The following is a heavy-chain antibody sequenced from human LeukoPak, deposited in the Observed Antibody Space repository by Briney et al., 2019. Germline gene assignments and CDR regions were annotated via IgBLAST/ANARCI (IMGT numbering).Heavy chain of an antibody. V-gene: IGHV3-21*01. CDR1: GFTLSSLA. D-gene: IGHD6-13*01. CDR2: SGTRSGTK. CDR3: ARGRIAAAGSPGDY. J-gene: IGHJ4*02. Sequence: GGSLRLSCAASGFTLSSLAMHWVRQAPGKGLEWVSSSGTRSGTKYYADSVMGRFTISRDSAMNSVYLQMNSLRAEDTAVYYCARGRIAAAGSPGDYWGQGTLVTVSS.